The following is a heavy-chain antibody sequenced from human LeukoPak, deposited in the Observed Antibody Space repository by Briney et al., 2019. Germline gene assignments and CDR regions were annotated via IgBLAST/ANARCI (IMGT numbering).Heavy chain of an antibody. Sequence: SETLSLTCAVYGGSFSGYYWSWIRQPPGKGLEWIGEINHSGSTNYNPSLKSRVTISVDTSKNQFSLKLNSVTAADTAVYYCARGGLTGTTYWFDPWGQGTLVTVSS. CDR2: INHSGST. CDR1: GGSFSGYY. D-gene: IGHD1-20*01. V-gene: IGHV4-34*01. J-gene: IGHJ5*02. CDR3: ARGGLTGTTYWFDP.